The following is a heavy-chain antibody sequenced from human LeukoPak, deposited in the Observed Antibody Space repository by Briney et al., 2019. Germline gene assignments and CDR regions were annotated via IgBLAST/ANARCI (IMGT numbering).Heavy chain of an antibody. Sequence: GRSLRLSCAASGFTFSSYAIHWVRQAPGKGLEWVAVISYDGSNKYYADSVKGRFTISRDNSKNTLYLQTNSLRAEDTAVYYCATGGYGRAYFDYWGQGTLVTVSS. CDR1: GFTFSSYA. CDR3: ATGGYGRAYFDY. D-gene: IGHD5-12*01. CDR2: ISYDGSNK. V-gene: IGHV3-30*04. J-gene: IGHJ4*02.